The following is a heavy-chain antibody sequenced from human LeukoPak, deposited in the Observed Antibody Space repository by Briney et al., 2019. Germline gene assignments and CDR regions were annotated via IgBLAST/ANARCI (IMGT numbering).Heavy chain of an antibody. Sequence: GRSLRLSCAASGFTLSSYGMHWVRQAPGKGLDWVAVISYDGSNKYYADSVKGRFTISRDNAKNSLYLHMSSLRAEDTAVYYCARDGGSSWYFDYWGQGTLVTVSS. CDR3: ARDGGSSWYFDY. D-gene: IGHD6-13*01. J-gene: IGHJ4*02. CDR1: GFTLSSYG. CDR2: ISYDGSNK. V-gene: IGHV3-30*03.